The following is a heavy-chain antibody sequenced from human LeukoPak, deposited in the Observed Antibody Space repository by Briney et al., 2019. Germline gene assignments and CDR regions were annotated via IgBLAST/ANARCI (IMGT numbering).Heavy chain of an antibody. Sequence: ASVKVSCKASGYTFTGYYMHWVRQAPGQGLEWMGWINPNSGGTNYAQKFQGRVTMTRDTSISTAYMELSRLRSEDTAVYYCARDLPTNYLHAFDIWGQGTMVTVSS. CDR1: GYTFTGYY. V-gene: IGHV1-2*02. CDR2: INPNSGGT. J-gene: IGHJ3*02. D-gene: IGHD1-1*01. CDR3: ARDLPTNYLHAFDI.